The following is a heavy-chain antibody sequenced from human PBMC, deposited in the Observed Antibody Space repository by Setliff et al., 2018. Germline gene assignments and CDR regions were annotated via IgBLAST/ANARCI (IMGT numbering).Heavy chain of an antibody. CDR3: ARTVYYDSSGYGV. CDR1: GYTFSTYG. V-gene: IGHV1-18*01. CDR2: ISAYNGNT. Sequence: GASVKVSCKASGYTFSTYGITWVRQAPGQGLEWMGWISAYNGNTNYAQKLQGRFTMTTDTSTSTAYMELRSLRSDDTAVYYCARTVYYDSSGYGVWGQGTQVTVSS. J-gene: IGHJ4*02. D-gene: IGHD3-22*01.